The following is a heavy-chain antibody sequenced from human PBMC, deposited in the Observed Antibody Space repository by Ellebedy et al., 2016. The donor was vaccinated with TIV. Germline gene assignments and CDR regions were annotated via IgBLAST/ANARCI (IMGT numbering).Heavy chain of an antibody. CDR3: TTGGDYLYFYGMDV. J-gene: IGHJ6*02. D-gene: IGHD4-17*01. CDR2: IKSKTDGGTT. CDR1: GFTFSSYS. Sequence: GESLKISCAASGFTFSSYSMNWVRQAPGKGLEWVGRIKSKTDGGTTEYAAPVKGRFTISRDDSKNTLYLQMNSLKTEDTAVYYCTTGGDYLYFYGMDVWGQGTTVTVSS. V-gene: IGHV3-15*07.